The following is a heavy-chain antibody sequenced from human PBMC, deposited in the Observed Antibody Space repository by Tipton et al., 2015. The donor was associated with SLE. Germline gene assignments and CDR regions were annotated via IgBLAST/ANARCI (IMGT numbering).Heavy chain of an antibody. V-gene: IGHV3-23*01. CDR3: ARDRPVRGRNWFDP. Sequence: SLRLSCAASGIIFSSNAMSWVRQAPGKGLEWVSIISANGDTAHYADSVKGRFTISRDNSKNTLYLQMNSLRAEDTAVYYCARDRPVRGRNWFDPWGQGALVTVSS. D-gene: IGHD3-16*01. J-gene: IGHJ5*02. CDR2: ISANGDTA. CDR1: GIIFSSNA.